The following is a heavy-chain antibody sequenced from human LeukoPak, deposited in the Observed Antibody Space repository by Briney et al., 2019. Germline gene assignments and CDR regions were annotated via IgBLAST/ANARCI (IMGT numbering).Heavy chain of an antibody. CDR2: IYTSGST. D-gene: IGHD3-22*01. V-gene: IGHV4-61*02. J-gene: IGHJ3*02. CDR1: GGSISSGSYY. Sequence: PSQTLSLTCTVSGGSISSGSYYWSWIRQPAGKGLEWIGRIYTSGSTNYNPSLKSRVTISVDTSKDQFSLKLSSVTAADTAVYYCAREDGSSGYYFGGGDDAFDIWGQGTMVTVSS. CDR3: AREDGSSGYYFGGGDDAFDI.